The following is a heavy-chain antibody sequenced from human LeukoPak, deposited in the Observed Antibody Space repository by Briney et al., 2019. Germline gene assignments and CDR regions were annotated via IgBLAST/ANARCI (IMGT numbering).Heavy chain of an antibody. CDR1: GYTFASYY. J-gene: IGHJ6*03. D-gene: IGHD3-10*01. Sequence: ASVKVSCKASGYTFASYYMHCVRQAPGEGLEGMGIINPSGCSTSYAQKFQGRVTMTRDMSTSTVYMELSSLRSEDTAVYYCARRTPRITMVRGVIMGHYYYYYYMDVWGKGTTVTVSS. V-gene: IGHV1-46*01. CDR2: INPSGCST. CDR3: ARRTPRITMVRGVIMGHYYYYYYMDV.